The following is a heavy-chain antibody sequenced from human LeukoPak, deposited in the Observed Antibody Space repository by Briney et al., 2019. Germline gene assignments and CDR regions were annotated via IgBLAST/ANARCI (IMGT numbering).Heavy chain of an antibody. V-gene: IGHV4-39*02. CDR2: VYYSGST. J-gene: IGHJ4*02. CDR1: GASMGSDSYS. Sequence: SETLSLTCNVSGASMGSDSYSWVWLRQPPGKALEWIGSVYYSGSTYYTPSLKSRVTISVDMSRNHFSLRLNSVAAADTAVYYCARRYKDMVVVPAVFYFDYWGRGSWSPSLQ. CDR3: ARRYKDMVVVPAVFYFDY. D-gene: IGHD2-2*01.